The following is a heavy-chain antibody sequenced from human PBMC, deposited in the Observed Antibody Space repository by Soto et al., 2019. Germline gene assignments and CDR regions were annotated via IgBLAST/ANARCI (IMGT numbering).Heavy chain of an antibody. J-gene: IGHJ4*02. D-gene: IGHD6-19*01. CDR3: ARAHGGAVADYFDY. CDR1: GYTFTGYY. CDR2: INPNSGGT. V-gene: IGHV1-2*04. Sequence: QVQLVQSGAEVKKPGASVKVSCKASGYTFTGYYMHWVRQAPGQGLEWMGWINPNSGGTNYAQKFQGWVTMTRDTSISTADMELSRLRSDDTAVYDCARAHGGAVADYFDYWGQGTLVTVSS.